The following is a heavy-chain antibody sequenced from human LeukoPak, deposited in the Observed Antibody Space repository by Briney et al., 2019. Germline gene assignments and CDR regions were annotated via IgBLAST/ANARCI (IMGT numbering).Heavy chain of an antibody. Sequence: NPGESLKISCKGSGYSFTNYLIGWVRQIGWRGLEWMGIIYPGDSHTRYSPSFQGQVTISADKSISTAYLQWSSLKASDTAMYYCARQGGGKFDPWGQGTPVTVYS. CDR3: ARQGGGKFDP. V-gene: IGHV5-51*01. D-gene: IGHD3-16*01. CDR1: GYSFTNYL. CDR2: IYPGDSHT. J-gene: IGHJ5*02.